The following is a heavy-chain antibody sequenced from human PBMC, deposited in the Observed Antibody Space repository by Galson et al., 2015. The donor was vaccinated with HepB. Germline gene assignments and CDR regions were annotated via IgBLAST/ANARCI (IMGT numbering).Heavy chain of an antibody. Sequence: SLRLSCAASGFTFNVYTMHWVRQAPGKGLEWVAVISYDGRNKFYGDSVKGRFTSSRDNSKNVLYLEMNSLRAEDTAVYYCAREKYSPDYGMDVWGQGTTVSVSS. CDR2: ISYDGRNK. CDR1: GFTFNVYT. CDR3: AREKYSPDYGMDV. V-gene: IGHV3-30*04. J-gene: IGHJ6*02. D-gene: IGHD5-18*01.